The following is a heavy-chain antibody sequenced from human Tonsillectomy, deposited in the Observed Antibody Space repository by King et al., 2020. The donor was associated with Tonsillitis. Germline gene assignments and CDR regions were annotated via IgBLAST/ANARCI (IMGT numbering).Heavy chain of an antibody. CDR2: IYYSGST. Sequence: VQLQESGPGLVKPSETLSLTCTVSGGSISSYYWSWIRQPPGKGLEWIGYIYYSGSTNYNPSLKSRVTISVDTSKNQFSLKLSSVTAADTAVYYCAGGGISEFDYWGQGTLVTVSS. V-gene: IGHV4-59*01. CDR1: GGSISSYY. J-gene: IGHJ4*02. CDR3: AGGGISEFDY. D-gene: IGHD2/OR15-2a*01.